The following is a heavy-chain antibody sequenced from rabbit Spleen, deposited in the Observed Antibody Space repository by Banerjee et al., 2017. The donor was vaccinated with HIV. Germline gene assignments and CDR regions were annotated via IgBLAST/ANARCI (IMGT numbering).Heavy chain of an antibody. D-gene: IGHD4-1*01. V-gene: IGHV1S40*01. CDR2: ISDRSGRT. J-gene: IGHJ4*01. Sequence: QSLEESGGDLVKPGASLTLTCTASGFSFSSNVYMCWVRQAPGKGLEWIACISDRSGRTDYASWAKGRFTISKTSSTTVTLQMTSLTAADTATYFCAREGPITTFAFDLWGPGTLVTVS. CDR1: GFSFSSNVY. CDR3: AREGPITTFAFDL.